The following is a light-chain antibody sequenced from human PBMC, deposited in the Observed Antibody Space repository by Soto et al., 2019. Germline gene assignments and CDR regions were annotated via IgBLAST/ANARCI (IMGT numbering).Light chain of an antibody. CDR3: QQSSKWPRT. CDR1: QSVSSSY. CDR2: GAS. Sequence: IVLTQSPCTLSLSPGERATLSCRASQSVSSSYLAWYQQKPGQAPRLLIYGASNRATGIPDRFSGSGSGTDFTLTISRLEPEDFAVYYCQQSSKWPRTFGQGTKVDIK. V-gene: IGKV3-20*01. J-gene: IGKJ1*01.